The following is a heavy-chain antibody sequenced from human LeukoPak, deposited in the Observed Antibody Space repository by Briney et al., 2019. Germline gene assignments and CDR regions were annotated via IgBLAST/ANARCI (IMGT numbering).Heavy chain of an antibody. V-gene: IGHV3-30-3*01. CDR2: ISYDGSNK. J-gene: IGHJ4*02. D-gene: IGHD1-14*01. CDR1: GFTFSSYA. CDR3: ATANHEVVDY. Sequence: GRSLRLSCAASGFTFSSYAMHWVRQAPGKGLEWVAVISYDGSNKYYADSVKGRFTISRDNSKNTLYLQMNSLRAEDTAVYYCATANHEVVDYWGQGTLVTVSS.